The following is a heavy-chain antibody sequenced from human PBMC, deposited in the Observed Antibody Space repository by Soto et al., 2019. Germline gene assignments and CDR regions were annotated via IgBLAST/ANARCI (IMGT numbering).Heavy chain of an antibody. CDR1: GGSISSYY. D-gene: IGHD3-22*01. J-gene: IGHJ4*02. CDR2: IYYSGST. V-gene: IGHV4-59*01. Sequence: QVQLQESGPGLVKPSETLSLTCTVSGGSISSYYWSWIRQPPGKGLEWIGYIYYSGSTNYNPSLKSRDTIAVDTAKNQFSLKLSSVTAADTAVYYCARLTYYYDSSGYYRVLYFDYWGQGTLVTVSS. CDR3: ARLTYYYDSSGYYRVLYFDY.